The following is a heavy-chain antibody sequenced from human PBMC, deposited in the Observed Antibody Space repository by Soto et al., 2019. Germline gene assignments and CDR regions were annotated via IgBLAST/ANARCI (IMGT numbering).Heavy chain of an antibody. J-gene: IGHJ5*02. Sequence: EVQLVESGGGLVKPGGSLRLSCAASGFTFSSYSMNWVRQAPGKGLEWVSSISSSSSHLYYADSVKGRFTISRDNAKNSPYLQMNSLRAEDTAVYYCASDPYYYASSGPDPWGQGTLVTVSS. CDR1: GFTFSSYS. CDR3: ASDPYYYASSGPDP. CDR2: ISSSSSHL. D-gene: IGHD3-22*01. V-gene: IGHV3-21*01.